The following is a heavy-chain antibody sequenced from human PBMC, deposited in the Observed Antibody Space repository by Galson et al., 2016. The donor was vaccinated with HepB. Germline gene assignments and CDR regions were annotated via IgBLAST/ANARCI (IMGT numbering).Heavy chain of an antibody. V-gene: IGHV3-11*01. CDR2: ISNSGSTI. D-gene: IGHD7-27*01. CDR3: ARDDWGFYGMDV. J-gene: IGHJ6*02. Sequence: SLRLSCAASGFTFSDYYMSWIRQAPGKGLEWISYISNSGSTIYYADSVKGRFTISRDNANNSLYLQMNSLRAEDTDVYYCARDDWGFYGMDVCGQGTTVTVSS. CDR1: GFTFSDYY.